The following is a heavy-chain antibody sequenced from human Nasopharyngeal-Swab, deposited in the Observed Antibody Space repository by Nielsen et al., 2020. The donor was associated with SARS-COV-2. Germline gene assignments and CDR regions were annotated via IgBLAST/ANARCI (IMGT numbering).Heavy chain of an antibody. V-gene: IGHV1-8*01. Sequence: ASVKVSCKASGYTFTTYDINWVRQATGQGLEWMGWMNPHSGNTGYAQKFQGRVTMTRNTSISTFYMELSSLRSEDTAVYYCARGLIVATIFHYYYYMDVWGKGTTVTVSS. CDR2: MNPHSGNT. CDR3: ARGLIVATIFHYYYYMDV. CDR1: GYTFTTYD. D-gene: IGHD5-12*01. J-gene: IGHJ6*03.